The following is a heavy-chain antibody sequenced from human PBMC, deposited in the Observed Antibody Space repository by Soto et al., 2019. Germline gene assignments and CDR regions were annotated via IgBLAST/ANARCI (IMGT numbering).Heavy chain of an antibody. CDR2: IYYSGST. CDR3: ARHPHFYRRVSVTGSAP. Sequence: TSETLSLTCTVSGGSISSSGCYWGWIRQPPGKGLEWIGSIYYSGSTYYNPSLKSRVTISVDTSKNQFSLKLSSVTAADTSVYYCARHPHFYRRVSVTGSAPGVQGTLVPVS. V-gene: IGHV4-39*01. J-gene: IGHJ5*02. D-gene: IGHD1-26*01. CDR1: GGSISSSGCY.